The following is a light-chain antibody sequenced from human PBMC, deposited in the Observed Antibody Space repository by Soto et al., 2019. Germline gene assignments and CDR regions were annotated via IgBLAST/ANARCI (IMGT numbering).Light chain of an antibody. V-gene: IGKV3-11*01. CDR1: QTVGTY. Sequence: EVVLTQSPAILSLSPGERATLSCRASQTVGTYLAWYQQKPGQAPRLLVYAATGRASGIPARFSGSGSGTDFTLTISSLEPEDFAVYYCQQRASWPTFGQGTRLDIK. CDR2: AAT. CDR3: QQRASWPT. J-gene: IGKJ5*01.